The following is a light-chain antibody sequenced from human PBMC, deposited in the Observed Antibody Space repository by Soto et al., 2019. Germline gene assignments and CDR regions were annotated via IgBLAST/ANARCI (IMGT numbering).Light chain of an antibody. J-gene: IGLJ3*02. CDR2: GNS. CDR1: SSNIGAGYD. CDR3: QSYDSSLSGSGV. Sequence: QSVLTQPPSVSGAPGQRVTISCTGSSSNIGAGYDVHWYQQLPGTAPKLLIYGNSNRPSGVPDRFSGSKSGTSASLAITGLQAEHEADYYCQSYDSSLSGSGVFGGGTKVTVL. V-gene: IGLV1-40*01.